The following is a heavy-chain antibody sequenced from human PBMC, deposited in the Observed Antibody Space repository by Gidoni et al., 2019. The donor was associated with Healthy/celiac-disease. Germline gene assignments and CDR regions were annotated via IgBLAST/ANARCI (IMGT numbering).Heavy chain of an antibody. J-gene: IGHJ6*03. V-gene: IGHV1-18*01. D-gene: IGHD3-10*01. CDR1: GYTFTSYG. CDR3: AILMVQGDMDV. Sequence: QVQLVPSGAEVKQPGASVKVSCKASGYTFTSYGLSWVRQEPGQGLEGMGWISAYNGNTNYAQKLQGRVTMTTDTSTSTAYRELRSLRADDTAVYYCAILMVQGDMDVWGKGTTVTVSS. CDR2: ISAYNGNT.